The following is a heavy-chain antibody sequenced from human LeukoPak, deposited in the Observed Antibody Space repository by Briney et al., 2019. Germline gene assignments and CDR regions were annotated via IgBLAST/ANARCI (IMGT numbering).Heavy chain of an antibody. CDR3: ARQRGGYSVDY. CDR1: GGSISSSSYY. V-gene: IGHV4-61*05. D-gene: IGHD1-26*01. CDR2: IYYSGST. J-gene: IGHJ4*02. Sequence: SETLSLTCTVSGGSISSSSYYWGWIRQPPGKGLEWIGYIYYSGSTNYNPSLKSRVTISVATSKNQFSLKLSSVTAADTAVYYCARQRGGYSVDYWGQGTLVTVSS.